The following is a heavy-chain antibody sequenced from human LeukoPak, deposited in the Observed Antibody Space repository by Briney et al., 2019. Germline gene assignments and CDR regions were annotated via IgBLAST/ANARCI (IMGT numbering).Heavy chain of an antibody. V-gene: IGHV4-34*01. CDR2: INHSGST. CDR1: GGSFSGYY. J-gene: IGHJ4*02. Sequence: SETLSLTCAVYGGSFSGYYWSWIRQPPGKGLEWIGEINHSGSTNYNPSFKSRVTISVDTSKNQFSLKLSSVTAADTAVYYCASYCSSTSCFPLFDYWGQGTLVTVSS. CDR3: ASYCSSTSCFPLFDY. D-gene: IGHD2-2*01.